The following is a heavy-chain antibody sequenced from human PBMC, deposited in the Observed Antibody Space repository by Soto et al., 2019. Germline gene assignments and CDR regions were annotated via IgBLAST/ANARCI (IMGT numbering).Heavy chain of an antibody. CDR3: GRGGAGLFDY. V-gene: IGHV1-18*01. CDR1: GYTFTTYG. Sequence: QVQLVQSGAEVKKPGASVKVSCKASGYTFTTYGFSWVRQAPGQGLEWMGWISTYNGNTNYAQKVQGRVTMTTDTPRRTVKMDRRGLSSDDRAVYYWGRGGAGLFDYGGQGPLVTVS. J-gene: IGHJ4*02. D-gene: IGHD6-19*01. CDR2: ISTYNGNT.